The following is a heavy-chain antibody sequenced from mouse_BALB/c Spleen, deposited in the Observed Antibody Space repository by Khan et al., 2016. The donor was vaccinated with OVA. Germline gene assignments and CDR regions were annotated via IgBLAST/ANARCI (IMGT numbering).Heavy chain of an antibody. CDR2: IIYTGRT. CDR3: ARATYRFACIC. Sequence: EVQLQESGPSLVKPSQTLSLTCSVTGYSITSGYWNWIRKFPGNNLDYMGHIIYTGRTYYNPSLNSRISITRHTSANQYYLQLNSVTDEDTATYCCARATYRFACICWGQGTLVTVSA. J-gene: IGHJ3*01. CDR1: GYSITSGY. V-gene: IGHV3-8*02. D-gene: IGHD2-14*01.